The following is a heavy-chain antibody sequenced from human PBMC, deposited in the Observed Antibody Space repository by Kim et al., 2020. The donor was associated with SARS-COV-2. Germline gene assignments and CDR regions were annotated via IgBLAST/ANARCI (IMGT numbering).Heavy chain of an antibody. CDR2: FDPEDGET. CDR1: GYTLTELS. D-gene: IGHD6-13*01. V-gene: IGHV1-24*01. J-gene: IGHJ6*02. CDR3: ATDLAAAGTYSYYYYYGMDV. Sequence: ASVKVSCKVSGYTLTELSMHWVRQAPGKGLEWMGGFDPEDGETIYAQKFQGRVTMTEDTSTDTAYMELSSLRSEDTAVYYCATDLAAAGTYSYYYYYGMDVWGQGTTVTVSS.